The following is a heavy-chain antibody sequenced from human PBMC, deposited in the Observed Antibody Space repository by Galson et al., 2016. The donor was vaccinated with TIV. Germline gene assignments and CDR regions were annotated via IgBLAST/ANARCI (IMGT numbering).Heavy chain of an antibody. CDR1: GYSISRSHY. CDR3: VSYKGSSGWADFDN. D-gene: IGHD6-19*01. Sequence: ETLSLTCAVSGYSISRSHYWGWIRQPPGKGLEYLGFIYSSGTVYYNPSLKSRVTISIDTSKNQFSLNLNSVTATDTAVYYCVSYKGSSGWADFDNWGQGTLVTVSS. CDR2: IYSSGTV. V-gene: IGHV4-38-2*01. J-gene: IGHJ4*02.